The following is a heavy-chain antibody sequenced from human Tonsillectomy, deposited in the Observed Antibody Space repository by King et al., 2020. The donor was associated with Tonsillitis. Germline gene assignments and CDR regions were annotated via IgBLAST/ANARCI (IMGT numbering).Heavy chain of an antibody. CDR1: GFTFSDYY. J-gene: IGHJ3*02. CDR2: ISSSGSTI. D-gene: IGHD3-22*01. V-gene: IGHV3-11*01. CDR3: ARERITMIVFVNDAFDI. Sequence: QLVQSGGGLVKPGGSLRLSCAASGFTFSDYYMSWIRQAPGKGLEWVSYISSSGSTIYYADSVKVRFTISRDNAKNSLYLQMNSLRAEDTAVYYCARERITMIVFVNDAFDIWGQGTMVTVSS.